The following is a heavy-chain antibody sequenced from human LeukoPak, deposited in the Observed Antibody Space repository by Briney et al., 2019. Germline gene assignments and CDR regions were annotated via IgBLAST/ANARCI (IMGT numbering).Heavy chain of an antibody. CDR2: VNSDGSST. CDR1: GFTFSSYW. J-gene: IGHJ4*02. Sequence: GGSLRLSCAASGFTFSSYWMHWVRQAPGKGLVWVSRVNSDGSSTTYTDSVKGRFTISRDNAKNTLYLQMNSLRAEDTAVYYCARGSTQYSSGWYGLDYWGQGTLVTVSS. CDR3: ARGSTQYSSGWYGLDY. D-gene: IGHD6-19*01. V-gene: IGHV3-74*01.